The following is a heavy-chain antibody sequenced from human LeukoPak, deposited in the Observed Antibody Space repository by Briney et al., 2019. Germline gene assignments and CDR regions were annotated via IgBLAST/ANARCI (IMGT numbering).Heavy chain of an antibody. CDR1: GFTFINYE. V-gene: IGHV3-48*03. J-gene: IGHJ4*02. CDR3: ARGGACSGDNCHATLYDS. CDR2: IRSGGDPK. Sequence: PGGSLRLSCVGSGFTFINYEMNWVRQAPGKGLEWVSYIRSGGDPKYYADSVKGRVTISRDDAKNSLYLQLNSLRPEDTAVYYCARGGACSGDNCHATLYDSWGQGTLVTVSS. D-gene: IGHD2-15*01.